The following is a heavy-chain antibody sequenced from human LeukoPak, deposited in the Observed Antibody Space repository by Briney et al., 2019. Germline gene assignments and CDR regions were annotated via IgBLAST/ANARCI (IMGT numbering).Heavy chain of an antibody. V-gene: IGHV3-23*01. CDR3: ARVGQYYDFWSGFDF. D-gene: IGHD3-3*01. CDR2: IRGNGGGT. CDR1: GFTFSAYA. Sequence: GGSLRLSCAASGFTFSAYAMTWVRQAPGKGLEWVSIIRGNGGGTYYADSVKGRFNIFRDNSENTLYLQMNSPRVDDTAVYYCARVGQYYDFWSGFDFWGQGALVIVSS. J-gene: IGHJ4*02.